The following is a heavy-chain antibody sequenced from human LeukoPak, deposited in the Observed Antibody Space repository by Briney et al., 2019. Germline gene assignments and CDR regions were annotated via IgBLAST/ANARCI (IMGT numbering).Heavy chain of an antibody. V-gene: IGHV1/OR15-1*01. D-gene: IGHD6-13*01. CDR1: GYIFTDYY. CDR3: ARYSIAAALGY. J-gene: IGHJ4*02. CDR2: INPNSGGT. Sequence: ASVKVSCKASGYIFTDYYMHWVRQAPGQELGWMGRINPNSGGTNYAQKFQGRVTMTRDTSISTAYTELSSLRSEDTAVYYCARYSIAAALGYWGQGTLVTVSS.